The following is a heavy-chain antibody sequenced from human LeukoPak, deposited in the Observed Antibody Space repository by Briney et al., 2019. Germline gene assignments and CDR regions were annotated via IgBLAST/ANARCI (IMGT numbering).Heavy chain of an antibody. CDR2: SSHTGDIT. CDR1: GGSFSDYY. D-gene: IGHD1-1*01. J-gene: IGHJ5*02. Sequence: PSETLSLTCAVYGGSFSDYYWTWIRQTPGRGDEWIGESSHTGDITGYNPSLKGRATISVDSSKKQFSLKVTSVTAADTGIYYCVRVPDVTARPCDTWGPGTVVTVSS. V-gene: IGHV4-34*01. CDR3: VRVPDVTARPCDT.